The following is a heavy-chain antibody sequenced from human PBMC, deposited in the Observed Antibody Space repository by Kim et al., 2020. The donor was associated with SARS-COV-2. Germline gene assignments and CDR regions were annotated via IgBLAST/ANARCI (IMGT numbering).Heavy chain of an antibody. CDR1: GYTFNSYD. J-gene: IGHJ5*01. CDR3: AKRMTVTGGVNWFDS. V-gene: IGHV1-8*01. Sequence: ASVKVSCKASGYTFNSYDINWVRQATGQGLEWLGWMNPNSGNTGYAQKFQDRVTMTRNTSISTAYMELSSLTCEDTAVYFCAKRMTVTGGVNWFDSWGQGTLVTVSS. D-gene: IGHD2-8*02. CDR2: MNPNSGNT.